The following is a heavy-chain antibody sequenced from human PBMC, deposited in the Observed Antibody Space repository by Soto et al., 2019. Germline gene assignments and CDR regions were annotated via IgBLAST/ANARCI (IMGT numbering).Heavy chain of an antibody. CDR3: ARQGRSSWYWNYYYGMDV. J-gene: IGHJ6*02. CDR2: IYYSGST. Sequence: PSETLSLTCTVSGGSISSSSYYWGWIRQPPGKGLEWIGSIYYSGSTYYNPSLKSRVTISVDTSKNQFSLKLSSVTAADTAVYYCARQGRSSWYWNYYYGMDVWGQGTTVTVYS. CDR1: GGSISSSSYY. V-gene: IGHV4-39*01. D-gene: IGHD6-13*01.